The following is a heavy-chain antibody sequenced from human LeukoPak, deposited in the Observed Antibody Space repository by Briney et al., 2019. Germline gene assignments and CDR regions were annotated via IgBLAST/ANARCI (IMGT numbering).Heavy chain of an antibody. CDR1: GGTFSSYA. Sequence: SVKVSCKASGGTFSSYAISWVRQAPGQGLEWMGGIIPIFGTANYAQKFQGRVTMTTDTSTSTAYMELRSLRSDDTAVYYCARGPDYGDHILIDYWGQGTLVTVSS. D-gene: IGHD4-17*01. V-gene: IGHV1-69*05. CDR2: IIPIFGTA. CDR3: ARGPDYGDHILIDY. J-gene: IGHJ4*02.